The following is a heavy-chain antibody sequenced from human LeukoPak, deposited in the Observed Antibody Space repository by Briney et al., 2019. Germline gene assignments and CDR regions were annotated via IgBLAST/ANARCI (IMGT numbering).Heavy chain of an antibody. D-gene: IGHD3-10*01. Sequence: ASVKVSCKASGYTFNSYYMHWVRQAPGQGLEWVGLISPTGDSTNYAQTFRGRVTMTRDTSTNTVYMDLSSLRSEDTAVYYCARGLWFGDHTNWFDPWGQGTLVTVSS. V-gene: IGHV1-46*02. CDR1: GYTFNSYY. CDR3: ARGLWFGDHTNWFDP. CDR2: ISPTGDST. J-gene: IGHJ5*02.